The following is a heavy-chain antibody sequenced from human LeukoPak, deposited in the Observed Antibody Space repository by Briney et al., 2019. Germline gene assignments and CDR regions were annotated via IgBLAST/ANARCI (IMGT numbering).Heavy chain of an antibody. CDR2: IYCGGAT. V-gene: IGHV3-66*01. D-gene: IGHD2-15*01. CDR1: GFSVRSNY. Sequence: GGSLRLSCAVSGFSVRSNYMSWVRQPPGKGLEWVSVIYCGGATKHADSVKGRFIISRDNSKNTLYLQMNNLRAEDTAVYYCAREKKCSGGSCYGDAFDIWGQGTMVTVSS. J-gene: IGHJ3*02. CDR3: AREKKCSGGSCYGDAFDI.